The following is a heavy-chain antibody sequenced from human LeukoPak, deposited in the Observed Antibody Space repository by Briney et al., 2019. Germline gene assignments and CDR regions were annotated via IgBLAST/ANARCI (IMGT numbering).Heavy chain of an antibody. CDR1: GYTFTGYY. CDR3: ARDLGCGHVDGYYI. D-gene: IGHD5-24*01. Sequence: ASVKVSCKASGYTFTGYYMHWVRHAPGQGLEWMGRINPNSGGTNYAQKFQGRVTMTRDTSISTAYMELSRLRSDDTAVYYCARDLGCGHVDGYYIWGQGTLVTVSS. J-gene: IGHJ4*02. V-gene: IGHV1-2*06. CDR2: INPNSGGT.